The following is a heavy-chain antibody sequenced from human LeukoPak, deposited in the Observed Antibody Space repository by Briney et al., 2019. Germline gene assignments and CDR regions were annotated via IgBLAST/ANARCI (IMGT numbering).Heavy chain of an antibody. CDR2: ISYDGSNK. CDR1: GFTFSSYG. J-gene: IGHJ4*02. CDR3: ARADFWSGQLSPFFDY. Sequence: PGGSLRLSCAASGFTFSSYGMHWVRQAPGKGLEWVAVISYDGSNKYYADSVKGRFTTSRDNSKNTLYLQMNSLRAEDTAVYYCARADFWSGQLSPFFDYWGQGTLVTVSS. V-gene: IGHV3-30*03. D-gene: IGHD3-3*01.